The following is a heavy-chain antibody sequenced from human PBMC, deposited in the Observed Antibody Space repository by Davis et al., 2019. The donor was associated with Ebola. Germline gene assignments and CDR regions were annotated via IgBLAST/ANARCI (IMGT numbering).Heavy chain of an antibody. J-gene: IGHJ6*02. CDR3: AREVSNGMDV. CDR2: IYTGGTT. V-gene: IGHV3-53*01. CDR1: GFTVTSNY. Sequence: PGGSLRLSCAASGFTVTSNYMRWVRQAPGKGLECVSLIYTGGTTYYTDSVKGRFTISRDNSKNTLSLQMNSLRAEDTAVYYWAREVSNGMDVWGQGTTVTVSS.